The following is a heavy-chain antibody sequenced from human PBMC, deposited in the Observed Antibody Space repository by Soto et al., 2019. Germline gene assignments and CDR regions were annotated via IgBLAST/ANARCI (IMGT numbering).Heavy chain of an antibody. CDR1: GDSVSSNSAA. CDR3: ARDLGYCSSTSCYDDWFDP. D-gene: IGHD2-2*01. J-gene: IGHJ5*02. CDR2: TYYRSKWYN. V-gene: IGHV6-1*01. Sequence: SQTLSLTCAISGDSVSSNSAAWNWIRQSPSRGLEWLGRTYYRSKWYNDYAVSVKSRITINPDTSKNQFSLQLNSVTPEDTAVYYCARDLGYCSSTSCYDDWFDPWGQGTLVTVSS.